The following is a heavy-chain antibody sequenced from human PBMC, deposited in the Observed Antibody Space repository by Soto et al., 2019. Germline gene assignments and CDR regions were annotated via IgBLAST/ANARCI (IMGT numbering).Heavy chain of an antibody. Sequence: QVQLVQSGAEVKKPGSSVKVSCKASGGTFSSYAISWVRQAPGQGLEWMGGIIPILGTANYAQKFHGRVTITADEATSKAYMELSGLRSEDTAVYYCARDGSSSSGPWGQGTLVTV. D-gene: IGHD6-6*01. V-gene: IGHV1-69*01. CDR1: GGTFSSYA. CDR3: ARDGSSSSGP. J-gene: IGHJ1*01. CDR2: IIPILGTA.